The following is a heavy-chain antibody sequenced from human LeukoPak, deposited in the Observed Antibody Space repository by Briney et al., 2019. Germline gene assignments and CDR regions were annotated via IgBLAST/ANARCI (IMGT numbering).Heavy chain of an antibody. V-gene: IGHV3-23*01. CDR1: GFTLSSYA. CDR3: AKLQTAVVPAATLGFDS. Sequence: GGSLRLSCAASGFTLSSYAMSWVRQAPGKGLEWVSAISDSGNTYHADSVKGRFTISRDSSKNTLFLQMNRLRPEDAAVYYCAKLQTAVVPAATLGFDSWGQGTLVTVSS. CDR2: ISDSGNT. J-gene: IGHJ4*02. D-gene: IGHD2-2*01.